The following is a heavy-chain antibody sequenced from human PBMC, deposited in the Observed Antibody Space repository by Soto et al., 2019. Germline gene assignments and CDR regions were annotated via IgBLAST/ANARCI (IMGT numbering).Heavy chain of an antibody. CDR2: IYHTGST. D-gene: IGHD1-26*01. CDR1: GGSISSSSW. CDR3: ARGGALRPNGHVPLAF. J-gene: IGHJ4*02. V-gene: IGHV4-4*02. Sequence: SETLSLTCAVSGGSISSSSWWNWVRQPPGKGLEWIGEIYHTGSTNYNPSLESRVTISVDKSKNQFSLNLNSVTAADTAVYFCARGGALRPNGHVPLAFWGQGTLVTVSS.